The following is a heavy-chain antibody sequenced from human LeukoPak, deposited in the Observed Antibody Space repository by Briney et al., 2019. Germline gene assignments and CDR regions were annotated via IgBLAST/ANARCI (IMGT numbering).Heavy chain of an antibody. Sequence: ASVKVSCKASGYTFTSYAMYWVRQAPGQGLEWMGWINTNTGNPTYAQGFTGRFVFSLDTSVSTAYLQISSLKAEDTAVYYCARVPAVGSSSWDPFDYWGQGTLVTVSS. CDR3: ARVPAVGSSSWDPFDY. CDR1: GYTFTSYA. J-gene: IGHJ4*02. D-gene: IGHD6-13*01. V-gene: IGHV7-4-1*02. CDR2: INTNTGNP.